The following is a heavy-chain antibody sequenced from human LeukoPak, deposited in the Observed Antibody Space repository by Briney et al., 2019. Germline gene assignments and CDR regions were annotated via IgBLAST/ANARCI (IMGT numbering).Heavy chain of an antibody. D-gene: IGHD3-10*01. Sequence: GGSLRLSCAASGVTFSGYDFHWVRQATGRGLEWVSAIGTVGDTHYLDSVKGRFTISRENAKNSLYLQMNNLSAGDTAVYYCARETGDVLLGAFDIWGQGTMVTVSS. CDR2: IGTVGDT. V-gene: IGHV3-13*04. CDR1: GVTFSGYD. J-gene: IGHJ3*02. CDR3: ARETGDVLLGAFDI.